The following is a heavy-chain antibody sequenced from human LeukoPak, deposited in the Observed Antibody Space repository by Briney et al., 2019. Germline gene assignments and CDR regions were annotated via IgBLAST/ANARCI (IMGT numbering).Heavy chain of an antibody. V-gene: IGHV4-39*07. J-gene: IGHJ4*02. Sequence: SETLSLTCTVSGGSISSSSYYWGWIRQPPGKGLEWIGSIYYSGSTYYNPSLKSRVTISVDTSKNQFSLKLSSVTAADTAVYYCARGGIAAAGRRYYFDYWGQGTLVTVSS. CDR2: IYYSGST. D-gene: IGHD6-13*01. CDR3: ARGGIAAAGRRYYFDY. CDR1: GGSISSSSYY.